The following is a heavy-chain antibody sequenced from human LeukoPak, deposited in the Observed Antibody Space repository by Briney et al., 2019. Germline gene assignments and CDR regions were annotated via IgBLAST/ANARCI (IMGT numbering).Heavy chain of an antibody. Sequence: GGSLRLSCVASGFTFSSYSMNWVRQAPGKGLEWVSSISSSSSYIYYADSVKGRFTISRDNAKNSLHLQMNSLRAEDTAVYYCARDRDSSGWNWGQGTLVTVSS. CDR3: ARDRDSSGWN. CDR1: GFTFSSYS. CDR2: ISSSSSYI. V-gene: IGHV3-21*01. D-gene: IGHD6-19*01. J-gene: IGHJ4*02.